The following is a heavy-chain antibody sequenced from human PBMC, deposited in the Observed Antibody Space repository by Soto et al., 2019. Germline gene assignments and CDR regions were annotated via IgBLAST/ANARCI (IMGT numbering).Heavy chain of an antibody. CDR3: ARDDGWLILDY. V-gene: IGHV3-21*06. Sequence: EVQLVESGGGPVKPGGSLRLSCAASGFAFNTYSMNWVRQARGKGLEWVAFITRSSSYIYYADSVRGRFTLSRDNAKNSLYLQMNRLRAEDTAIYYCARDDGWLILDYWGQGTLVTVSS. CDR2: ITRSSSYI. D-gene: IGHD6-19*01. J-gene: IGHJ4*02. CDR1: GFAFNTYS.